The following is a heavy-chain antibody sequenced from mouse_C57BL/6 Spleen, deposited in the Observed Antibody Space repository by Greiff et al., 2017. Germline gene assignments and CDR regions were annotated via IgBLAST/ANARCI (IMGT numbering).Heavy chain of an antibody. CDR1: GYAFSSSW. D-gene: IGHD1-1*01. V-gene: IGHV1-82*01. Sequence: QVQLQQSGPELVKPGASVKISCKASGYAFSSSWMNWVKQRPGKGLEWIGRIYPGDGDTNYNGKFKGKATLTADKSSSTAYMQLSSLTSEDSAVYFCAREVITTVVATDYFDYWGQGTTLTVSS. J-gene: IGHJ2*01. CDR2: IYPGDGDT. CDR3: AREVITTVVATDYFDY.